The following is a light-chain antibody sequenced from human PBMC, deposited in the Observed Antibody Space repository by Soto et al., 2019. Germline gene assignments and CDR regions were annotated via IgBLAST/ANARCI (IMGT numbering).Light chain of an antibody. CDR2: MAS. V-gene: IGKV1-5*03. CDR3: QYYNSYSAT. J-gene: IGKJ1*01. Sequence: IQISQSHSNLSASLGDRVTISCQASQSISRCLAWYQHKPENAPNPLIYMASRLESAVPSRCSSSGSGKEFSLTISSLQPDDGATYSCQYYNSYSATLGQGTKVDIK. CDR1: QSISRC.